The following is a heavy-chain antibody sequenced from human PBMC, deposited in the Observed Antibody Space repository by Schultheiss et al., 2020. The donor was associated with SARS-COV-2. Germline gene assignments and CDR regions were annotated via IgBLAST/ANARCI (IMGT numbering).Heavy chain of an antibody. Sequence: GGSLRLSCAASGFTFSSYAMSWVRQAPGKGLEWVSAISGSGGSTYYADSVKGRFTISRDNSKNTLYLQMNSLRAEDTAVYYCARTAYCGGDCYPHLDYWGQGTLGTVSS. J-gene: IGHJ4*02. CDR3: ARTAYCGGDCYPHLDY. CDR1: GFTFSSYA. CDR2: ISGSGGST. V-gene: IGHV3-23*01. D-gene: IGHD2-21*02.